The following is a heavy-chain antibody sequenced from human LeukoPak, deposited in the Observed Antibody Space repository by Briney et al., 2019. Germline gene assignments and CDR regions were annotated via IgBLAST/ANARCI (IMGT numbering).Heavy chain of an antibody. CDR1: GYSFTTYW. CDR2: IYPGDSDT. J-gene: IGHJ4*02. Sequence: GESLKISCKGSGYSFTTYWIGWVRQMPGKGLEWMGIIYPGDSDTRYSPSLQGQVTISVDKSITTAYVQWSSLKASDSAMYYCAREGTTGGYYDYWGQGTLVTVS. D-gene: IGHD1-7*01. CDR3: AREGTTGGYYDY. V-gene: IGHV5-51*01.